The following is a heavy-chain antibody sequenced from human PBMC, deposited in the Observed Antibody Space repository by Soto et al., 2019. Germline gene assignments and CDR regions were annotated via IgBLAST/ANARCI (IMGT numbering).Heavy chain of an antibody. J-gene: IGHJ4*02. D-gene: IGHD5-18*01. Sequence: SLRLSCAASGFTFDDYAMHWVRQAPGKGLEWVSGISWNSGSIGYADSVKGRFTISRDNAKNSLYLQMNSLRAEDTALYYCAKASGMDTAMLYYFDYWGQGTLVTVSS. CDR2: ISWNSGSI. CDR3: AKASGMDTAMLYYFDY. V-gene: IGHV3-9*01. CDR1: GFTFDDYA.